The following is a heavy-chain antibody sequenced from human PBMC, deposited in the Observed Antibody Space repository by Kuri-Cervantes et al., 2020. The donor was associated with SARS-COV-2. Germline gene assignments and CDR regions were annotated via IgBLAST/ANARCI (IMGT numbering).Heavy chain of an antibody. CDR1: DGPISSYY. CDR2: INHSGRT. D-gene: IGHD3-10*01. Sequence: SETLSLPCTVSDGPISSYYWSWIRQPPGKGLEWIGEINHSGRTNYNQSLKSRVTISVDTSKNQFSLMLSSVTAADTAVYYCARGPTMVREAEPLATLYYFNDWGQGTLVTVSS. V-gene: IGHV4-34*01. J-gene: IGHJ4*02. CDR3: ARGPTMVREAEPLATLYYFND.